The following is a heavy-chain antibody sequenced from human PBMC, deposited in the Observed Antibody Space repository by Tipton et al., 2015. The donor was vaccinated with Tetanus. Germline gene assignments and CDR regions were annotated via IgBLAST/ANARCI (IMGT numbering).Heavy chain of an antibody. V-gene: IGHV3-23*01. Sequence: SLRLSCAASGFPFSNYAMNWIRQSPLRGLEWVSGISGSGDETHYADSVKGRFTISRDNSKSTLFLQMNSLRAEDTAVYFCARRTNSGHVYNPLDLRGQGTMVTVSS. J-gene: IGHJ3*01. CDR2: ISGSGDET. D-gene: IGHD5-24*01. CDR1: GFPFSNYA. CDR3: ARRTNSGHVYNPLDL.